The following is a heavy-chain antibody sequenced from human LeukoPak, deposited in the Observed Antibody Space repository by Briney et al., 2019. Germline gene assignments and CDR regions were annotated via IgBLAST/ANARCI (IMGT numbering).Heavy chain of an antibody. V-gene: IGHV3-23*01. J-gene: IGHJ6*02. CDR3: ARHRAEYYYGMDV. CDR2: ISGSGGST. Sequence: GGSLRLSCAASGFTFSSYAMSWVRQAPGKGLEWVSAISGSGGSTYYADSVKGRFTISRDNSKNTLYLQMNSLRAEDTAVYYCARHRAEYYYGMDVWGQGTTVTVSS. D-gene: IGHD6-25*01. CDR1: GFTFSSYA.